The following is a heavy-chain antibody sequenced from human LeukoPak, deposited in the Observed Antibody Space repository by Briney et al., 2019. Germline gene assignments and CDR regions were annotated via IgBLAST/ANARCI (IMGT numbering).Heavy chain of an antibody. Sequence: GGSLRLSCAASGFSFSSYEMNWARQAPGKGLEWISYISASGTLTHYADSVEGRFTISRDNAKNSLYLQMSNLRGEDTALYYCARDGTPIYSNGWVYMDVWGKGTTVTISS. CDR1: GFSFSSYE. V-gene: IGHV3-48*03. J-gene: IGHJ6*04. D-gene: IGHD6-25*01. CDR3: ARDGTPIYSNGWVYMDV. CDR2: ISASGTLT.